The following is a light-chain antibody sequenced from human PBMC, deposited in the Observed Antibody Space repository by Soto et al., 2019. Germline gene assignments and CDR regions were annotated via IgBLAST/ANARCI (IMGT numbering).Light chain of an antibody. Sequence: QSALTQPASVSGSPGQSITISCTGTSSDVGGYKYVSWSQQHPGKAPKLVIYEVSNRPSGVSNRFSGSKSGNTASLTISGLQAEDEADYYCFSFTRSSTWVFGGGTKVTVL. J-gene: IGLJ3*02. V-gene: IGLV2-14*01. CDR3: FSFTRSSTWV. CDR1: SSDVGGYKY. CDR2: EVS.